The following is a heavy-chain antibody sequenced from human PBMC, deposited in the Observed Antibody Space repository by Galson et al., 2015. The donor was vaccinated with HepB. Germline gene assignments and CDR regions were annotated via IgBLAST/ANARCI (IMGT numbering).Heavy chain of an antibody. CDR3: ARAPPGDWLLYGDAFDI. Sequence: SLRLSCAASGFTFSSYAMSWVRQAPGKGLEWVSAISGSGGSTYYADSVKGRFTISRDNSKNTLYLQMNSLRAEDTAVYYCARAPPGDWLLYGDAFDIWGQGTMVTVSS. V-gene: IGHV3-23*01. CDR2: ISGSGGST. D-gene: IGHD3/OR15-3a*01. CDR1: GFTFSSYA. J-gene: IGHJ3*02.